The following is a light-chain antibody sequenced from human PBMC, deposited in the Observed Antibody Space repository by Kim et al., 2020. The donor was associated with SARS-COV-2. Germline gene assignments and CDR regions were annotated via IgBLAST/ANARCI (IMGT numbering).Light chain of an antibody. CDR2: GKN. CDR1: SLRSYY. J-gene: IGLJ2*01. V-gene: IGLV3-19*01. Sequence: SSELTQDPAVSVALGQTVRITCQGDSLRSYYATWYQQKPGQAPILVINGKNNRPSGIPDRFSGSSPGNTASLTITGTQAGDEADYYCNSRDSNDNVVFGG. CDR3: NSRDSNDNVV.